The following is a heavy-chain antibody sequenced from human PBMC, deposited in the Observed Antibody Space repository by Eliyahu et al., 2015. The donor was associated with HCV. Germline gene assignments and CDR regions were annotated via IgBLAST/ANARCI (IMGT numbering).Heavy chain of an antibody. CDR1: GYTFTSYA. V-gene: IGHV7-4-1*02. D-gene: IGHD3-22*01. CDR2: INTPTLGT. Sequence: QVQLVQSGSELKKPGASVKVSCKASGYTFTSYAMNWVRQAPGQGLEWMGWINTPTLGTQRAPRVTRGVVFFLDTSVSTAYLQISSLKAEDTAVYYCARSEYDSSGDPSAYWGQGTLVTVSS. J-gene: IGHJ4*02. CDR3: ARSEYDSSGDPSAY.